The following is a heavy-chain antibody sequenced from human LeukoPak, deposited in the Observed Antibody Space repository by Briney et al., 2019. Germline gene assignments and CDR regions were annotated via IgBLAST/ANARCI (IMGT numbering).Heavy chain of an antibody. D-gene: IGHD5-24*01. J-gene: IGHJ4*02. CDR1: GFTFSGSA. V-gene: IGHV3-73*01. CDR3: TRHNYRRDGYNYHSDY. CDR2: IRSKANSYAT. Sequence: GGSLRLSCAASGFTFSGSAMHWVRQASGKGLEWVGRIRSKANSYATAYAASVKGRLTISRDDSKNTAYLQMNSLKTEDTAVYYCTRHNYRRDGYNYHSDYWGQGTQVTVSS.